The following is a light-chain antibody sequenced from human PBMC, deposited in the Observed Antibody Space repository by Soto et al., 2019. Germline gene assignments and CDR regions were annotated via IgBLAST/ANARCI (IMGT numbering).Light chain of an antibody. Sequence: EIVMTQSPATLSVSPGERATLSCRASQSVSSNLAWYQQKPGQAPRLLIYGASTRATGIPARFSGSGSVTEFTLTISSLQSEDFAIYYCQQYNNWPPLTFGGGTKVGIK. CDR1: QSVSSN. CDR3: QQYNNWPPLT. CDR2: GAS. J-gene: IGKJ4*01. V-gene: IGKV3-15*01.